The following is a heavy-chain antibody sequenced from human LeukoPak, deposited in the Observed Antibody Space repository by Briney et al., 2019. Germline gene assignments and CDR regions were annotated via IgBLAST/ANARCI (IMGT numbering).Heavy chain of an antibody. V-gene: IGHV1-69*05. CDR2: IIPIFGTA. Sequence: SVEVSCKASGGTFSSYAISRVRQAPGQGLEWMGGIIPIFGTANYAQKFQGRVTITTDKSTSTAYMELSSLRFEDTAVYYCARDPDGAFDIWGQGTMVTVSS. CDR3: ARDPDGAFDI. D-gene: IGHD5-24*01. CDR1: GGTFSSYA. J-gene: IGHJ3*02.